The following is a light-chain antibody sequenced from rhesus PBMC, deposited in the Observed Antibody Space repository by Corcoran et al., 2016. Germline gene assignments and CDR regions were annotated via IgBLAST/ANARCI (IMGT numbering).Light chain of an antibody. Sequence: SHDLTQPPSVSVSPGQTTRITCGGDTIGSASVHWYQQKPPQAPVGVIYNDNERPSGIPGRFSGSKSGNTATLTVTGVEAGDEADYYCQVCDITSDHVLFGGGTRLTVL. J-gene: IGLJ3*01. CDR1: TIGSAS. V-gene: IGLV3-44*01. CDR3: QVCDITSDHVL. CDR2: NDN.